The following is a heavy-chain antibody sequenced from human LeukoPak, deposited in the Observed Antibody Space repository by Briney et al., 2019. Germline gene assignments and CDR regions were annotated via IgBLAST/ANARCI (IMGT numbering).Heavy chain of an antibody. CDR1: GFTFSSCA. CDR3: AKDSYPGIAVAGVMYYFDY. V-gene: IGHV3-23*01. J-gene: IGHJ4*02. Sequence: GPLRLSCAASGFTFSSCAMSWVRQAPGKGLEWVSAISGSGGSTYYADSVKGRFTISRDNSKNTLYLQMNSLRAEDTAVYYCAKDSYPGIAVAGVMYYFDYWGQGTLVTVSS. D-gene: IGHD6-19*01. CDR2: ISGSGGST.